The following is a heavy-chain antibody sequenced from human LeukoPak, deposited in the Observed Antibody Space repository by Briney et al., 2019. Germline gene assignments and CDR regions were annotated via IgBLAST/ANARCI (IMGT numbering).Heavy chain of an antibody. CDR2: IAGNGGGI. J-gene: IGHJ6*03. Sequence: GGPLRLSCAASGFTFSTYAMHWVRQAPGKGLEYVASIAGNGGGIYYANSVKGRFTISRDNSKNTLYLQMNSLRAEDTAVYYCAKDRRNWNWEPYYMDVWGKGTTVTVSS. CDR3: AKDRRNWNWEPYYMDV. V-gene: IGHV3-64*01. D-gene: IGHD1-7*01. CDR1: GFTFSTYA.